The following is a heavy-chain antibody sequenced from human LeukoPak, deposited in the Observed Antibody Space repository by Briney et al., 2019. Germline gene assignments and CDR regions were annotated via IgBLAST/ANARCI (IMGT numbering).Heavy chain of an antibody. J-gene: IGHJ4*02. CDR3: ARVIRNRGSYRYSYFDY. V-gene: IGHV1-69*13. CDR1: GGTFSSYA. Sequence: SVKVSCKASGGTFSSYAISWVRQAPGQGLEWMGGIIPIFGTANYAQKFQGRVTITADESTSTAYMELSSLRSEDTAVYYCARVIRNRGSYRYSYFDYWGQGTLVTVSS. CDR2: IIPIFGTA. D-gene: IGHD3-16*02.